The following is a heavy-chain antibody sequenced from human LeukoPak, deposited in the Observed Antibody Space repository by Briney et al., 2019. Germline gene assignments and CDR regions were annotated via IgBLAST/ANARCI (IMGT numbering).Heavy chain of an antibody. CDR3: ARGGVDTAMVTLRAFDI. D-gene: IGHD5-18*01. V-gene: IGHV1-46*01. J-gene: IGHJ3*02. CDR1: GYTFTSYY. Sequence: ASVKVSCKASGYTFTSYYMHWVRQAPGQGLEWMGIINPSGGSTSYAQKFQGRVTMTRDTSTSTVYMELSSLRSEDTAVYYCARGGVDTAMVTLRAFDIWGQGTMVTVSS. CDR2: INPSGGST.